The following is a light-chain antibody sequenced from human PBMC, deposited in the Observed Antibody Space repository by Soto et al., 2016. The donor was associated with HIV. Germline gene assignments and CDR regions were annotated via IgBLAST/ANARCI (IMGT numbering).Light chain of an antibody. V-gene: IGKV1-39*01. CDR1: QSINSY. CDR3: QQSYNTPRS. Sequence: DIQMTQSPSSLSASVGDRVTITCRSSQSINSYLNWYQQKPGKAPKLLIYGTSSNIAGVPSRFSGSGSGTDFSLTISSLQPEDFATYYCQQSYNTPRSFGQGTMVEIK. J-gene: IGKJ1*01. CDR2: GTS.